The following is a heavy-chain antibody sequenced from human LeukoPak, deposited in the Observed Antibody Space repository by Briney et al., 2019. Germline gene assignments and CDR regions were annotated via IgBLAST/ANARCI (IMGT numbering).Heavy chain of an antibody. CDR2: IVVGSGNT. J-gene: IGHJ4*01. CDR3: AASPDYYDSSGYSYYFDY. Sequence: GAAVKVSCKASGFTFTSSAVQWVRQPRGQRLEWIGWIVVGSGNTNYAQKFQERVTITRDMSTSTAYMELSSLRSEDTAVYYCAASPDYYDSSGYSYYFDYWGHGTLVSVSS. D-gene: IGHD3-22*01. V-gene: IGHV1-58*01. CDR1: GFTFTSSA.